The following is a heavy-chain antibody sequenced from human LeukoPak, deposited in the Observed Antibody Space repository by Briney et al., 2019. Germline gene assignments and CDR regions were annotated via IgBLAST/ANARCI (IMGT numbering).Heavy chain of an antibody. V-gene: IGHV1-18*01. CDR3: ARDSSGWALDY. D-gene: IGHD6-19*01. CDR2: MNPNSGNT. Sequence: ASVKVSCKASGYTFTSYDINWVRQATGQGLEWMGWMNPNSGNTNYAQKLQGRVTMTTDTSTSTAYMELRSLRSDDTAVYYCARDSSGWALDYWGQGTLVTVSS. CDR1: GYTFTSYD. J-gene: IGHJ4*02.